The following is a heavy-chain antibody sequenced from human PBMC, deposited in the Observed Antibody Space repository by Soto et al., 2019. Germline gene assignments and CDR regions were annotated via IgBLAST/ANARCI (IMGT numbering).Heavy chain of an antibody. D-gene: IGHD5-18*01. J-gene: IGHJ4*02. V-gene: IGHV3-30-3*01. CDR3: ASGRIQLWPITYFDY. CDR2: ISYDGSNK. CDR1: GFTFSSYA. Sequence: GGSLRLSCAASGFTFSSYAMHWVRQAPGKGLEWVAVISYDGSNKYYADSVKGRFTISRDNSKNTLYLQMNSLRAEDTAVYYCASGRIQLWPITYFDYWGQGTLVTVSS.